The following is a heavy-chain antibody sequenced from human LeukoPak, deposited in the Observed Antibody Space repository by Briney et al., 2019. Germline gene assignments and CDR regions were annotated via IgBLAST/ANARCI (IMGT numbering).Heavy chain of an antibody. CDR1: GGSISSSSYY. V-gene: IGHV4-39*07. Sequence: SETLSLTCTVSGGSISSSSYYWGWIRQPPGKGLEWIGSIYYSGSTYYSPSLKSRVTMSLDKSKNQYSLNLSSVTAADTAVYYCATYYDSSGYRFDYWGQGTLVTVSS. J-gene: IGHJ4*02. D-gene: IGHD3-22*01. CDR2: IYYSGST. CDR3: ATYYDSSGYRFDY.